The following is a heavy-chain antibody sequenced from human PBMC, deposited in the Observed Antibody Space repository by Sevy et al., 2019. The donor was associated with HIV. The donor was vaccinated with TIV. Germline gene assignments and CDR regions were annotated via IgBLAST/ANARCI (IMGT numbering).Heavy chain of an antibody. D-gene: IGHD3-22*01. Sequence: GGSLRLSCAASGFTFSSYAMSWVRQAPGKGLEWVSAISGSGGSTYYADSVKGRFTISRDNSKNTLYLQMNSLRAEDTAVYYCAKDPDYYDSSGYPGIDDYWGQGTLVTVSS. CDR2: ISGSGGST. V-gene: IGHV3-23*01. CDR1: GFTFSSYA. J-gene: IGHJ4*02. CDR3: AKDPDYYDSSGYPGIDDY.